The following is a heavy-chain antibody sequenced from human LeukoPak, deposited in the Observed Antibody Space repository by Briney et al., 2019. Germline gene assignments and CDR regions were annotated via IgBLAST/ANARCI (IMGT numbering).Heavy chain of an antibody. Sequence: GGSLRLSCVVSELNFKTHAMHWVRQAPGKGLEWVAGLSFDASGRNYADSVKGRFTISRDNSKNALYLQMHSLSPEDTAVYFCARDLQEISSFYFDYWGQGSLVTVSS. CDR1: ELNFKTHA. CDR2: LSFDASGR. D-gene: IGHD3-16*02. CDR3: ARDLQEISSFYFDY. V-gene: IGHV3-30*04. J-gene: IGHJ4*02.